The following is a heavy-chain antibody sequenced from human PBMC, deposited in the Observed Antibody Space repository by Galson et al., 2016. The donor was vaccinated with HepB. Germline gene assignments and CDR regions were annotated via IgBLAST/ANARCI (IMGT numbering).Heavy chain of an antibody. CDR3: ARMPPLRVYWYLDL. J-gene: IGHJ2*01. D-gene: IGHD3-10*01. CDR2: IRDDGSEH. V-gene: IGHV3-7*01. CDR1: EFNISSYW. Sequence: SLRLSCAASEFNISSYWMNWVRQVPGKGLEWVAKIRDDGSEHYSADSVKGRFTISRDNAKNSLFLQMTSLRVEETAVYFCARMPPLRVYWYLDLWGRGTVVTVSS.